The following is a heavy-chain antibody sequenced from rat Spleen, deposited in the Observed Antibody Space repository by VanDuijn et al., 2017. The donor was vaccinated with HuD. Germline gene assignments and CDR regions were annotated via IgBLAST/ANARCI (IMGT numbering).Heavy chain of an antibody. V-gene: IGHV2-13*01. J-gene: IGHJ2*01. Sequence: QVQLKESGPGLVQPSQTLSLTCTVSGFSLTTFHVHWVRQPPGKGLEWMGVIWGNGDTNYNSALKSRLSISRDTSKSQVFLKMNSLQTEDTAMYFCARWGDYWGQGVMVTVSS. CDR3: ARWGDY. CDR2: IWGNGDT. CDR1: GFSLTTFH.